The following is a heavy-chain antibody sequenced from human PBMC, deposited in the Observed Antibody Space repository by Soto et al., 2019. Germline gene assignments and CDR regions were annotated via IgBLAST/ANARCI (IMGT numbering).Heavy chain of an antibody. CDR1: GFTFRSYA. D-gene: IGHD2-21*02. CDR3: AKRTDEGIDY. CDR2: ISGSGGST. Sequence: GGSLRLSCAASGFTFRSYAMSWVRQAPGEGLEWVSDISGSGGSTYYADSVKGRFTISRDNSKSTLYLQMNSLRVADTAVYYCAKRTDEGIDYWGQGTLVTVSS. V-gene: IGHV3-23*01. J-gene: IGHJ4*02.